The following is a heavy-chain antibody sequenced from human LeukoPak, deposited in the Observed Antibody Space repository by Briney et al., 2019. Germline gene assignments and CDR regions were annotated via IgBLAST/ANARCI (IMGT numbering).Heavy chain of an antibody. Sequence: ASVKVSCKASGYTLTELSMHWVRQAPGKGLEWMGGFDPEDGETIYAQKFQGRVTMTEDTSTDTAYMELSSLRSEDTAVYYCATALRFIRYSGSYSYAFDIWGQGTMVTVSS. CDR3: ATALRFIRYSGSYSYAFDI. D-gene: IGHD1-26*01. J-gene: IGHJ3*02. CDR2: FDPEDGET. V-gene: IGHV1-24*01. CDR1: GYTLTELS.